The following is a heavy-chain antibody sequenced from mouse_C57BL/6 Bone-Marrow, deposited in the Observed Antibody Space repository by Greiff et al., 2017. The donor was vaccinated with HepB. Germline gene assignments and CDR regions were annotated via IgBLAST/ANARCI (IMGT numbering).Heavy chain of an antibody. J-gene: IGHJ2*01. Sequence: VKLQQPGAELVKPGASVKLSCKASGYTFTSYWMQWVKQRPGQGLEWIVEIDPSDGYTNYNQKFKGKATLTVYTSSSTAYMQLSSLTSEDSAVYYCANDYDDYWGQGTTLTVSS. CDR2: IDPSDGYT. CDR1: GYTFTSYW. D-gene: IGHD2-4*01. V-gene: IGHV1-50*01. CDR3: ANDYDDY.